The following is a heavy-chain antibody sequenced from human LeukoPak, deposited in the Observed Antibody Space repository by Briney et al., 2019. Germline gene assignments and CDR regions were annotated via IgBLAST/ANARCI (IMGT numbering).Heavy chain of an antibody. V-gene: IGHV3-33*01. CDR1: GFTFSSYG. Sequence: GGSLRLSCAAAGFTFSSYGMHWVRQAPGKGLEWVAVIWYDGSNKYYADSVKGRFTISRDNSKNTLYLQMNRLRAEDTAVYYCARDYYDSSGYYYTDYWGQGTLVTVSS. CDR2: IWYDGSNK. CDR3: ARDYYDSSGYYYTDY. J-gene: IGHJ4*02. D-gene: IGHD3-22*01.